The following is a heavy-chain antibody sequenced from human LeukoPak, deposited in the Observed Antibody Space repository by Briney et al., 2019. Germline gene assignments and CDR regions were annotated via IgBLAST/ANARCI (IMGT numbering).Heavy chain of an antibody. CDR2: ISSSGSTI. CDR1: GFTLSNAW. J-gene: IGHJ6*03. V-gene: IGHV3-48*04. CDR3: AKDRCSNGIGCYYYYMDV. D-gene: IGHD2-8*01. Sequence: GGSLRLSCAASGFTLSNAWMNWVRQAPGKGLEWVSYISSSGSTIYYADSVKGRFTISRDNAKNSLYLQMNSLRAEDTAVYYCAKDRCSNGIGCYYYYMDVWGKGTTVTISS.